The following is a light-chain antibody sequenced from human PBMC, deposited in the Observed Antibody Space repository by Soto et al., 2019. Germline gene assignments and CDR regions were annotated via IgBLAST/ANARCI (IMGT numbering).Light chain of an antibody. CDR2: EAS. Sequence: QSVLTHPASVSRSPGHSITISCTGTSSDVASHNLVSWYQQFPGKAPKLIIFEASKRPSGVSNPFSGSKSGSTASLTISGLQAEDEADYYCCSNAAGSTYVFGSWTKVTVL. CDR3: CSNAAGSTYV. CDR1: SSDVASHNL. J-gene: IGLJ1*01. V-gene: IGLV2-23*01.